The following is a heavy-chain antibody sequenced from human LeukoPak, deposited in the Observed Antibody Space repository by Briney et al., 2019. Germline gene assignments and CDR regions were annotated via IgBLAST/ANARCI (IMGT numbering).Heavy chain of an antibody. CDR3: ARSFYYDSSALGY. J-gene: IGHJ4*02. CDR2: IYYSGST. CDR1: GGSISRGGHY. Sequence: SETLSLTCSVSGGSISRGGHYWNWIRQHPGKALEWIGSIYYSGSTYSGSTSYNPSLESRVTISGDMSENQFSLRLSSVTAADTAVYYCARSFYYDSSALGYWGRGTLVTVSS. V-gene: IGHV4-31*03. D-gene: IGHD3-22*01.